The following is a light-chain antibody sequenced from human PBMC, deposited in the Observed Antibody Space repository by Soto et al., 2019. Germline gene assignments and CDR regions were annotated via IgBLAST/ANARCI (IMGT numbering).Light chain of an antibody. CDR3: CSYAGSSTSVV. CDR2: EGS. V-gene: IGLV2-23*01. Sequence: QSVLTQPASVSGSPGQSIPISCTGTSSDVGSYNLVSWYQPHPGKAPKLMIYEGSKRPSGVSNRFSGSKSGNTASLTISGLQAEDEADYYCCSYAGSSTSVVFGGGTKLTVL. CDR1: SSDVGSYNL. J-gene: IGLJ2*01.